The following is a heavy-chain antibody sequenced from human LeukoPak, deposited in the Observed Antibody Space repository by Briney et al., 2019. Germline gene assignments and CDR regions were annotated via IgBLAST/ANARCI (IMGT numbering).Heavy chain of an antibody. V-gene: IGHV4-31*03. CDR2: IYYSGST. J-gene: IGHJ6*03. Sequence: SETLSLTCTVSGGSISSGGYYWSWIRQHPGKGLEWIGYIYYSGSTYYNPSLKSRVTMSVNTSKNQFSLKLSSVTAADTAVYYCARCLGYYYYYYMDVWGKGTTVTVSS. CDR1: GGSISSGGYY. CDR3: ARCLGYYYYYYMDV.